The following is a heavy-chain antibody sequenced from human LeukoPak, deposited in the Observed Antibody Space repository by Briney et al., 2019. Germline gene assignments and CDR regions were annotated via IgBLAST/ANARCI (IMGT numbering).Heavy chain of an antibody. Sequence: GGSLRLSCAASGFTFSSHGMHWVRQAPGKGLEWVTFIRNDRSNKYYADAVKGRFTISRDNFENTFSLHMNSLRPEDTAVYYCVRDFSWGFDYWGQGTLVSVSS. V-gene: IGHV3-30*02. D-gene: IGHD7-27*01. CDR3: VRDFSWGFDY. J-gene: IGHJ4*02. CDR2: IRNDRSNK. CDR1: GFTFSSHG.